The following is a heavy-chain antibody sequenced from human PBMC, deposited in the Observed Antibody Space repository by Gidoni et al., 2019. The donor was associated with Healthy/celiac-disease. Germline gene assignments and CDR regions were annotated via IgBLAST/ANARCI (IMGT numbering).Heavy chain of an antibody. V-gene: IGHV1-69*01. CDR1: GATFSSYA. CDR3: ARDWRDTAMVTSNWFDP. CDR2: IIPSFGTA. D-gene: IGHD5-18*01. Sequence: QVQLVQSGAEVKKPGSSVKVSCKASGATFSSYAISWVRQAPGQGLEWMGGIIPSFGTANYAQKFQGRVTITADESTSTAYMELSSLRSEDTAVYYCARDWRDTAMVTSNWFDPWGQGTLVTVSS. J-gene: IGHJ5*02.